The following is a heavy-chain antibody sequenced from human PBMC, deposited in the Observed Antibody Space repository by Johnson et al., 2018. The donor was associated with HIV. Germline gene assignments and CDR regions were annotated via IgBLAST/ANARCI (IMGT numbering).Heavy chain of an antibody. J-gene: IGHJ3*01. CDR1: GFTFRSHA. CDR3: ANGRAWELLSELEREYTEFEE. D-gene: IGHD1-26*01. CDR2: ISSDGNNK. V-gene: IGHV3-30-3*01. Sequence: VQLVESGGGVVQPGRSLRLSCAASGFTFRSHAMHWVRPAPGKGLEWVAVISSDGNNKFQADSVTGRFTISRANAKNTLYLQMNSLRAEDTAVYYCANGRAWELLSELEREYTEFEEWGQGTMVSVSS.